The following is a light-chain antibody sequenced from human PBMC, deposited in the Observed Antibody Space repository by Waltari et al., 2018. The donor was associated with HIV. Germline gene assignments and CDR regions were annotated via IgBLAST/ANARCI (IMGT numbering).Light chain of an antibody. CDR1: SRDVGGYHY. CDR3: SSYAGSNAYV. V-gene: IGLV2-8*01. Sequence: QSALTQPPSASGSPGQSVPIPCTGTSRDVGGYHYVSWYQQHPGKAPKLMIYEVSKRPSGVPDRFSGSKSGNTASLTVSGLQAEDEADDYCSSYAGSNAYVFGTGTKVTVL. CDR2: EVS. J-gene: IGLJ1*01.